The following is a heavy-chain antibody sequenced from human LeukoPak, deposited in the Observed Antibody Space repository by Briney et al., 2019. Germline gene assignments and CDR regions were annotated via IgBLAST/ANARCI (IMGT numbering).Heavy chain of an antibody. V-gene: IGHV3-23*01. Sequence: GGSLRLSCAASGFTFSSYAMSWVRQAPGKGLEWVSAISGSGGSTYYADSVKGRFTVSRDNSKNTLYLQMNSLRAEDTAVYYCAKTRYPYYYYMDVWGKGTTVTVSS. D-gene: IGHD1-1*01. J-gene: IGHJ6*03. CDR2: ISGSGGST. CDR1: GFTFSSYA. CDR3: AKTRYPYYYYMDV.